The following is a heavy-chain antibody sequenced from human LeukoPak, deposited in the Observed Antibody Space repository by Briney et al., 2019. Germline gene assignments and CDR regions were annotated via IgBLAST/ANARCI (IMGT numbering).Heavy chain of an antibody. D-gene: IGHD3-22*01. V-gene: IGHV1-2*02. Sequence: ASVKVSCKASGYIFTGYYMHWVREAPGQGLEWMGWINPNSGGTNYAQKFQGRVTMTRDTSISTAYMELSRLRSDDTAVYYCAREGKSYYDSSGYYRQNAFDIWGQGTMVTVSS. CDR3: AREGKSYYDSSGYYRQNAFDI. J-gene: IGHJ3*02. CDR1: GYIFTGYY. CDR2: INPNSGGT.